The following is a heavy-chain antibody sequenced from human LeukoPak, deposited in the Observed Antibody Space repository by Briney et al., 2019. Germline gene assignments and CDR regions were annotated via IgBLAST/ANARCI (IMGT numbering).Heavy chain of an antibody. CDR1: VYTLTELS. V-gene: IGHV1-24*01. D-gene: IGHD3-10*01. J-gene: IGHJ6*02. Sequence: ASVKVSCKVSVYTLTELSMHWVRQAPGKGLEWMGGFDPEDGETIYAQKFQGRVTMTEDTSTDTAYMELSSLRSEDTAVYYCATSGSGTPYYYGMDVWGQGTTVTVSS. CDR2: FDPEDGET. CDR3: ATSGSGTPYYYGMDV.